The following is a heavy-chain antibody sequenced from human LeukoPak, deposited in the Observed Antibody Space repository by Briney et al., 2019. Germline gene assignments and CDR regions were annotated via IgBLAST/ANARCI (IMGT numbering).Heavy chain of an antibody. CDR1: GYSFTSYW. CDR2: IYPGDSDT. Sequence: GESLKISCKGSGYSFTSYWIGWVRQMPGKGLEWMGIIYPGDSDTRYSPSFEGQAIISVDKSISTAYLQWSSLKASDTATYYCARHGHCTNGVCYSNYYYYMDVWGKGTTVTVSS. D-gene: IGHD2-8*01. CDR3: ARHGHCTNGVCYSNYYYYMDV. V-gene: IGHV5-51*01. J-gene: IGHJ6*03.